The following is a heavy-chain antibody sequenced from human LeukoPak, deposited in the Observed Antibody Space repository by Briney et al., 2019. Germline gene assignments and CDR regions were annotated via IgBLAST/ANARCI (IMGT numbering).Heavy chain of an antibody. Sequence: GGSLRPSCAASGFTFSSYSMNWVRQAPGKGLEWVSFISTSSSYIYYADSLKGRFTISRDNAKKSLYLQINSLRAEDTAVYYCARVTRGGYDGYFDYWGQGTLVTVSS. V-gene: IGHV3-21*01. D-gene: IGHD5-12*01. CDR3: ARVTRGGYDGYFDY. CDR2: ISTSSSYI. J-gene: IGHJ4*02. CDR1: GFTFSSYS.